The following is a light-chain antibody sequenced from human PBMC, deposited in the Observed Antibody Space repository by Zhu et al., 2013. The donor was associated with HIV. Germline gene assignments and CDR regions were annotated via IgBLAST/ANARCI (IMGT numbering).Light chain of an antibody. V-gene: IGKV3-15*01. CDR3: QQYNVWPRT. CDR1: QSVSSN. J-gene: IGKJ1*01. Sequence: EIVLTQSPGTLSVSPGERATLSCRASQSVSSNLAWYQQRPGRAPRLLIYDASTRATGIPARFSGSGSGTEFTLTISSLQSEDFAVYYCQQYNVWPRTFGQGTKVEIK. CDR2: DAS.